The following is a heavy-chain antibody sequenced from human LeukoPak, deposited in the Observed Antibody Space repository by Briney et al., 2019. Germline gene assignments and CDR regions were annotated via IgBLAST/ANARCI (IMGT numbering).Heavy chain of an antibody. CDR2: IYTSGST. Sequence: SETLSLTCIVSGYSISSGHYWGWIRQPAGKGLEWIGRIYTSGSTNYNPSLKSRVTISVDTSKNQFSLKLSSVTAADTAVYYCAGGDYDILTGVFDYWGQGTLVTVSS. CDR1: GYSISSGHY. CDR3: AGGDYDILTGVFDY. J-gene: IGHJ4*02. D-gene: IGHD3-9*01. V-gene: IGHV4-61*02.